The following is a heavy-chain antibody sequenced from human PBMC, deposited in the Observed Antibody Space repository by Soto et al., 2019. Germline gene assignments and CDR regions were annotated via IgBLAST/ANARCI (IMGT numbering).Heavy chain of an antibody. CDR2: ISGSGGST. D-gene: IGHD3-22*01. CDR1: GFTFSSYA. Sequence: GGSLRLSCAASGFTFSSYAMSWVRQAPGKGLEWVSAISGSGGSTYYADSVKGRFTISRDNSKNTLYLQMNSLRAEDTAVYYCAKGYYYDSSGYYSPFDYWGQGTLVTVSS. J-gene: IGHJ4*02. CDR3: AKGYYYDSSGYYSPFDY. V-gene: IGHV3-23*01.